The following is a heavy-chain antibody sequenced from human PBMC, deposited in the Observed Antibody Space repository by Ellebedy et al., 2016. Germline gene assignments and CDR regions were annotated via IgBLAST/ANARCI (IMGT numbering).Heavy chain of an antibody. J-gene: IGHJ2*01. V-gene: IGHV4-59*01. CDR3: ARGTGWWYFDL. D-gene: IGHD7-27*01. CDR1: GGSISDYY. Sequence: SETLSLXXTVSGGSISDYYWSWIRQPPGKGLDYIGYIYYSGSTNYNPSLKSRVTISVDTSKNQFSLKLRSVTAADTAVYYCARGTGWWYFDLWGRGTLVTVSS. CDR2: IYYSGST.